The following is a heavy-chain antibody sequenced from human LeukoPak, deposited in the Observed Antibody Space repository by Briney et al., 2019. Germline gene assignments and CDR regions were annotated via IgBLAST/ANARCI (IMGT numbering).Heavy chain of an antibody. V-gene: IGHV3-21*01. J-gene: IGHJ4*02. CDR2: ISSSGSYI. CDR1: GFTFSSYS. Sequence: GGSLRLSCAASGFTFSSYSMNWVRQAPGKGLEWVSSISSSGSYIYYADSVKGRFTISRDNAKISLDLQMNSLRADDTAVYYCARDYYGDYVFYYWGQGALVTVSS. CDR3: ARDYYGDYVFYY. D-gene: IGHD4-17*01.